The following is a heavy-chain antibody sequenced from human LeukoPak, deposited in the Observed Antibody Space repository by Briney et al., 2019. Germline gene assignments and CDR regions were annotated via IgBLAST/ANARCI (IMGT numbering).Heavy chain of an antibody. Sequence: GASLLLSCAASGFTISCYSMNLPRPPRREGLERVSSISSSSSYIYYADSVKGRFTISRDNAKNSLYLQMNSLRAEDTAVYYCARVGDDYYYDSSGYLYWGQGTLVTVSS. V-gene: IGHV3-21*01. CDR2: ISSSSSYI. CDR3: ARVGDDYYYDSSGYLY. J-gene: IGHJ4*02. CDR1: GFTISCYS. D-gene: IGHD3-22*01.